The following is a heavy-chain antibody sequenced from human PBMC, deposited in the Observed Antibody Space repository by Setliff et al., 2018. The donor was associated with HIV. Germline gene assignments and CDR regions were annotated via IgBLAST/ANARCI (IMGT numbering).Heavy chain of an antibody. CDR2: IHHSGSS. V-gene: IGHV4-39*01. CDR1: GGSISSSNYY. Sequence: SETLSLTCSVSGGSISSSNYYWGWIRQPPGKGLEWFGSIHHSGSSYYNPSLKSRVTLFLDTSKNQFSLTLNSLTAADTAVYYCARLAGQRTIAAADYFFDFWGQGALVTVSS. J-gene: IGHJ4*02. CDR3: ARLAGQRTIAAADYFFDF. D-gene: IGHD6-13*01.